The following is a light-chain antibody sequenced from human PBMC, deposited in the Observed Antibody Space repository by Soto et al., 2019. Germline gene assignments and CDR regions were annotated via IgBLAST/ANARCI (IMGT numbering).Light chain of an antibody. V-gene: IGKV3-20*01. CDR2: GTS. J-gene: IGKJ1*01. Sequence: EVVLTQSPGTLSLSPGERAILSCRASQSVNSGYLAWYQQKPGQAPRLLIYGTSIGAAGIPDRFSGSGSGTDFTLTISRLEPEDFAVYSCQQYLASPPWTFGQGTKVE. CDR1: QSVNSGY. CDR3: QQYLASPPWT.